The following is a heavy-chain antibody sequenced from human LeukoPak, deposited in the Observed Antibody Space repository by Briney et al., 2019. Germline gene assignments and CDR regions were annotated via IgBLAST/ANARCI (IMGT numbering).Heavy chain of an antibody. CDR1: GFTFSSYW. D-gene: IGHD5-24*01. Sequence: GGSLRLSCAASGFTFSSYWMRWVRQAPGKRLVWVSRINSDGSSTSYADSVKGRFTISRDNAKNTLYLQMNSLRAEDTAVYYCARGGSEHFREMAASNWGQGTLVTVSS. V-gene: IGHV3-74*01. CDR2: INSDGSST. CDR3: ARGGSEHFREMAASN. J-gene: IGHJ4*02.